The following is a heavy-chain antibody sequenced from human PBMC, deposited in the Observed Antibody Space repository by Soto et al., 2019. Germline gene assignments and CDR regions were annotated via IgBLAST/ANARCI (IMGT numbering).Heavy chain of an antibody. CDR3: ARVNDGSSLFDY. D-gene: IGHD1-26*01. Sequence: ASVKVSCKASGYTFTSYGIHCVRQAPGQGLEWMGRINPNSGGTNYAQKFQDWVTMTRDTSISTAYMELSRLRSDDTAVYYCARVNDGSSLFDYWGQGTLVTVSS. V-gene: IGHV1-2*04. J-gene: IGHJ4*02. CDR1: GYTFTSYG. CDR2: INPNSGGT.